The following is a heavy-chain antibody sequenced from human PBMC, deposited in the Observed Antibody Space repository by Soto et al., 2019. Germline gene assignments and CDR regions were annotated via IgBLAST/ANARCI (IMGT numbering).Heavy chain of an antibody. CDR2: IYHSGST. J-gene: IGHJ4*02. Sequence: SETLSLTCTVSGGSISSGGYYWSWIRQHPGKGLEWIGYIYHSGSTNYNPSLKSRVTISVDKSKNQFSLKLSSVTAADTAVYYCARAAMGGSSWQFDYWGQGTLVTVSS. CDR1: GGSISSGGYY. V-gene: IGHV4-31*03. CDR3: ARAAMGGSSWQFDY. D-gene: IGHD6-13*01.